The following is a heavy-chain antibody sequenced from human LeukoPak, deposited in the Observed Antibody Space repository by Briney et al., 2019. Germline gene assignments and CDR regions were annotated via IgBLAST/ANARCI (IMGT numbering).Heavy chain of an antibody. Sequence: ASVKVSCKASGYTFIGYYMHWVRQAPGQGLEWMGWINPNSGGTNYAQKFQGRVTMTRDTSISTAYMELSRLRSDDTAVYYCARDPSGSYLFDYWGQGTLATVSS. V-gene: IGHV1-2*02. CDR1: GYTFIGYY. J-gene: IGHJ4*02. D-gene: IGHD1-26*01. CDR3: ARDPSGSYLFDY. CDR2: INPNSGGT.